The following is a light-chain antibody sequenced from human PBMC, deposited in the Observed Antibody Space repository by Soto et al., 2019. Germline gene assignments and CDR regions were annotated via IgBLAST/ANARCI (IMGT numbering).Light chain of an antibody. V-gene: IGLV2-14*01. J-gene: IGLJ1*01. Sequence: QSVLTQPASVSGSPRQSITISCTGTRRDVGGYNYVSWYQQYPGNSPKLLIYEVTHRPSGVSNRFSGSKSGNTASLTISGLQAEDEADYYCSSYTISNTLPFVFGTGTKVTVL. CDR2: EVT. CDR1: RRDVGGYNY. CDR3: SSYTISNTLPFV.